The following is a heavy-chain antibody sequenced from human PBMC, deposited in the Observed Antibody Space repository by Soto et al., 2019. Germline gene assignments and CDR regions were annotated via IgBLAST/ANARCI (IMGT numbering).Heavy chain of an antibody. CDR2: IKQDGSEK. D-gene: IGHD4-17*01. V-gene: IGHV3-7*05. J-gene: IGHJ4*02. CDR1: GFTFSSYW. Sequence: EVQLVESGGGLVQPGGSLRLSCAASGFTFSSYWMSWVRQAPGKGLEWVANIKQDGSEKYYVDSVKGRFTISRDNAKNSLYLQMNSLRAEDTAVDYCAREGAAVTTGSLNDYWGQGTLVTVSS. CDR3: AREGAAVTTGSLNDY.